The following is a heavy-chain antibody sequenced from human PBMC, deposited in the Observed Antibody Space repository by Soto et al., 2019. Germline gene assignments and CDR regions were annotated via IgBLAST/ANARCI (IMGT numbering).Heavy chain of an antibody. Sequence: GGSLSLSCAASGFTISSYWMTWVRQAPGKGLEWVANIKQDGSEKYYVDAVKGRFTIYRDNAKKSLFLQMNSLRAEDTAVYYCARGRSLDYWGQGT. V-gene: IGHV3-7*01. J-gene: IGHJ4*02. CDR1: GFTISSYW. CDR2: IKQDGSEK. CDR3: ARGRSLDY.